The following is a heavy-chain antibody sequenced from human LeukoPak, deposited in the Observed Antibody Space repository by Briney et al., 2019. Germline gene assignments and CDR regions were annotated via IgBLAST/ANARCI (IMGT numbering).Heavy chain of an antibody. CDR1: GFTFSAYV. Sequence: PGRSLRLSCAASGFTFSAYVMHWVRQAPGKGLECVAVISNDGTEKYYADSVKGRFSISGDNSKNTLYLQMSGLRTEDTAVYYCVRDGGYTGGWTYGAGDYWGQGTLVTVSS. D-gene: IGHD2-8*02. V-gene: IGHV3-30*03. CDR3: VRDGGYTGGWTYGAGDY. CDR2: ISNDGTEK. J-gene: IGHJ4*01.